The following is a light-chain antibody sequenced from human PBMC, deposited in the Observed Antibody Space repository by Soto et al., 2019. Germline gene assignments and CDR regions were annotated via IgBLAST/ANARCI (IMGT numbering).Light chain of an antibody. CDR1: ESISRH. CDR3: QQSYSTLSIS. V-gene: IGKV1-39*01. CDR2: AAS. Sequence: DIQMTQSPSSLSASVGDRVTITCRASESISRHLNWYQQKPGKAPHLLIYAASTSQNGVPSRFSGSGSGTDFTLTISSLQPEDFATYYCQQSYSTLSISFGQGTRLEIK. J-gene: IGKJ5*01.